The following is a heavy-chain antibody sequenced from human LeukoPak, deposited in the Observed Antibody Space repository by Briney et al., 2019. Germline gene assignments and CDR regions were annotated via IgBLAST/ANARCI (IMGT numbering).Heavy chain of an antibody. Sequence: ASVTVSCKGSGYTFTGYYMHWVRQAPGQGLEWMGWISPDSGGTNYAQKFQGRVTMARDTSISTAYMELSRLRSDDTAIYYRARDFLSDSSDYYYVWFDPWGQGTLVTVSS. J-gene: IGHJ5*02. V-gene: IGHV1-2*02. CDR1: GYTFTGYY. CDR3: ARDFLSDSSDYYYVWFDP. D-gene: IGHD3-22*01. CDR2: ISPDSGGT.